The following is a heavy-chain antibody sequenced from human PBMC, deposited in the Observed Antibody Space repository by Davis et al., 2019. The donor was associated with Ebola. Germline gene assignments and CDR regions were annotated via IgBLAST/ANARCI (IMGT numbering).Heavy chain of an antibody. V-gene: IGHV3-30*03. J-gene: IGHJ4*02. CDR2: ISYDGSNK. CDR3: ARDTIPVYYYGSGSYYHYFDY. CDR1: GFTFSSYG. Sequence: GESLKISCAASGFTFSSYGMHWVRQAPGKGLEWVAVISYDGSNKYYADSVKGRFTISRDNSKNTLYLQMNSLRAEDTAVYYCARDTIPVYYYGSGSYYHYFDYWGQGTLVTVSS. D-gene: IGHD3-10*01.